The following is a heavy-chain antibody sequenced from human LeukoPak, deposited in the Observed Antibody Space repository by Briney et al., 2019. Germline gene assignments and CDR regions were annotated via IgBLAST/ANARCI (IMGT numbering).Heavy chain of an antibody. Sequence: SETLSLTCAVYGGSFSGYYWSWIRQPPGKGLEWIGEINHSGSTNYNPSLKSRVTISVDTSKNPFSLKLSSVTAADTAVYYGARGGVWESYRPFDYWGQGTLVTVSS. CDR3: ARGGVWESYRPFDY. CDR2: INHSGST. V-gene: IGHV4-34*01. D-gene: IGHD3-16*01. CDR1: GGSFSGYY. J-gene: IGHJ4*02.